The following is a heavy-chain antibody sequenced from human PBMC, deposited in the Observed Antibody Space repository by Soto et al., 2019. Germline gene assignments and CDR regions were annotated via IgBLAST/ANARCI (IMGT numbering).Heavy chain of an antibody. J-gene: IGHJ5*02. V-gene: IGHV3-30*18. CDR1: GFTFSGYG. Sequence: PGGSLRHSCAASGFTFSGYGMHWVRQAPGKGLEWVAVISYDGSNKYYADSVKGRFTISRDNSKNTLYLQMNSLRAEDTAVYYCAKGSSSWYTFDPWGQGTLVTVSS. D-gene: IGHD6-13*01. CDR3: AKGSSSWYTFDP. CDR2: ISYDGSNK.